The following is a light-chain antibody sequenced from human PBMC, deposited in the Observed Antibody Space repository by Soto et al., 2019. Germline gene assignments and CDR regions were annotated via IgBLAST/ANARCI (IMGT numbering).Light chain of an antibody. CDR3: QQYESWPLT. CDR1: QSVGSK. J-gene: IGKJ4*01. CDR2: DAS. V-gene: IGKV3-15*01. Sequence: EIVMTQSPDTLSVSPGERATLFCRASQSVGSKLAWYQQKPGQAPRLLIYDASTRATGIPARFSGSGSGTEFTLTISSLQSEDFEVYYCQQYESWPLTFGGGAKVEIK.